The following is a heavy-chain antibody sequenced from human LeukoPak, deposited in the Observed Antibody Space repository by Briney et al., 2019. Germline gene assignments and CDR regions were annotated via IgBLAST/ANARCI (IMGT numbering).Heavy chain of an antibody. J-gene: IGHJ6*03. Sequence: SSETLSLTCAVSGDSVSTTNWWSWVRPTPGKGLEWIGEIYHTGNTNYNPSLRSRVNMSVDKPNNQFSLTLTSVTAADTAVYYCARERWGVVAASTYYYFYIDVWGKGTAVTVSS. CDR2: IYHTGNT. CDR3: ARERWGVVAASTYYYFYIDV. V-gene: IGHV4-4*02. CDR1: GDSVSTTNW. D-gene: IGHD2-15*01.